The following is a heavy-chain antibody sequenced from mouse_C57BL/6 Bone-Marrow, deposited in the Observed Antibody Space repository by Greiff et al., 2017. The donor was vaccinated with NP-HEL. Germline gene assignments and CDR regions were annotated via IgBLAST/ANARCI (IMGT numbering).Heavy chain of an antibody. CDR3: ARDGDGTRWYFDV. CDR2: ISDGGSYT. J-gene: IGHJ1*03. CDR1: GFTFSSYA. D-gene: IGHD4-1*01. V-gene: IGHV5-4*01. Sequence: EVNLVESGGGLVKPGGSLKLSCAASGFTFSSYAMSWVRQTPEKRLEWVATISDGGSYTYYPDNVKGRFTISRDNAKNNLYLQMSHLKSEDTAMYYCARDGDGTRWYFDVWGTGTTVTVSS.